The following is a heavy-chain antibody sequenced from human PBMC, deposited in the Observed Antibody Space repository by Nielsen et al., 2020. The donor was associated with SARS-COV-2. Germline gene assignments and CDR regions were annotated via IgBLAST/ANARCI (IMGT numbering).Heavy chain of an antibody. Sequence: GGSLRLSCAGSGFTFSTYYMNWVRQAPGKGLMWVSRINTDGSKSAYADSVKGRFTISRDNAKNTLYLQMNGLRADDTAVYYCARKSGSSYAHAREPFDYWGQGTLVSVSS. J-gene: IGHJ4*02. CDR3: ARKSGSSYAHAREPFDY. V-gene: IGHV3-74*01. D-gene: IGHD3-16*01. CDR1: GFTFSTYY. CDR2: INTDGSKS.